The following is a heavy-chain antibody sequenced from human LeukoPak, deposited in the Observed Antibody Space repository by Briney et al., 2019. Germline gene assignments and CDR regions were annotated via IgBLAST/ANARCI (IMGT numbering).Heavy chain of an antibody. CDR3: ARGGATTGRFDY. CDR1: GFAFSAHW. Sequence: GGSLRLSCAASGFAFSAHWMSWVRQAPGKGLEWVANIKGDESEKYYVDFVKGRFTISRDNAKNSLYLQMDSLRIDDTAVYYCARGGATTGRFDYWGQGTLVTGSS. D-gene: IGHD4-11*01. V-gene: IGHV3-7*01. CDR2: IKGDESEK. J-gene: IGHJ4*02.